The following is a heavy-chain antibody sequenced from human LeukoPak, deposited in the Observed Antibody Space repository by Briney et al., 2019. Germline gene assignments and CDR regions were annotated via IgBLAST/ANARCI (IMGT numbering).Heavy chain of an antibody. J-gene: IGHJ3*02. CDR2: ISAYNGNT. CDR1: GYTLTELS. CDR3: ARDAVEWELLVGRAFDI. Sequence: GASVKVSCKVSGYTLTELSMHWVRQAPGQGLEWMGWISAYNGNTNYAQKLQGRVTMTTDTSTSTAYMELRSLRSDDTAVYYCARDAVEWELLVGRAFDIWGQGTMVTVSS. V-gene: IGHV1-18*01. D-gene: IGHD1-26*01.